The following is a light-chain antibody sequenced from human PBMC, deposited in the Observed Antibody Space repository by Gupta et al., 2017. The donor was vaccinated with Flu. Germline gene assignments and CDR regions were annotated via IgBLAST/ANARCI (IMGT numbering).Light chain of an antibody. CDR1: QSVSSF. Sequence: EVVLTQSPATLSLSPGERATLSCRASQSVSSFLAWYQQKPGQAPRLLINDASNRDTGIAARFSGSGCGKDFSLTISSREQEDFAVYYCQQHSQSGSETFGQGTKVEIK. V-gene: IGKV3-11*01. CDR2: DAS. CDR3: QQHSQSGSET. J-gene: IGKJ1*01.